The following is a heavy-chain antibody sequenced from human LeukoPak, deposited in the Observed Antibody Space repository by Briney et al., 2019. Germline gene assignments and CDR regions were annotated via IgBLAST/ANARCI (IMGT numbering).Heavy chain of an antibody. V-gene: IGHV4-34*01. CDR3: ARNWCSSPFDP. CDR1: GGTFSGYY. CDR2: INHSGST. J-gene: IGHJ5*02. D-gene: IGHD6-13*01. Sequence: SETLSLTCAVYGGTFSGYYWSWIRQPQGQGLEWIGEINHSGSTNYNPSLKSRVTISVDTSNNQFSLKLSSVTAADTAVYYCARNWCSSPFDPWGQGTLVTVSS.